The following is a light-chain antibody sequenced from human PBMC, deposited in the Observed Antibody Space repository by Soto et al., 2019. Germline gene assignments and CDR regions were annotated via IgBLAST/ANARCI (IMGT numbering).Light chain of an antibody. V-gene: IGKV1-5*03. CDR3: QHCNGYSEA. J-gene: IGKJ1*01. CDR1: QTISSW. CDR2: KAS. Sequence: DIQMTQSPSTLSGSVGDRVTITCRASQTISSWLAWYQQKPGKAPKLLIYKASTLKSGVPSRFSGSGSGTEFTLTIRHLQSDDFATYYCQHCNGYSEAFGQGTKVELK.